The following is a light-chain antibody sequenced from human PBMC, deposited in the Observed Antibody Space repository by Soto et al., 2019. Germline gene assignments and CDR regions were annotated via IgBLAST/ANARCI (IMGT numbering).Light chain of an antibody. Sequence: EIVLTQSPVTLSLSPGERATLSCRSSQSVSSSYLAWYQQKPGQAPRLLIYGASSRATGIPDRFSGSGSGTEFTLTINSLQSEDFAVYYCQQYNNWPRTFGQGTKVDIK. V-gene: IGKV3D-15*01. CDR3: QQYNNWPRT. CDR2: GAS. CDR1: QSVSSSY. J-gene: IGKJ1*01.